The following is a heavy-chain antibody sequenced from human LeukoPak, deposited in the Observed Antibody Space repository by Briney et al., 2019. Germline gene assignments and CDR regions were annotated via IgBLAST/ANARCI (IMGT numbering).Heavy chain of an antibody. CDR2: INHSGST. CDR1: GFTFSSYR. J-gene: IGHJ4*02. D-gene: IGHD6-13*01. CDR3: ARGGLAAACTEGYFDY. V-gene: IGHV4-34*01. Sequence: GPLRLSCAASGFTFSSYRMHWVRQPPGKGLEWIGEINHSGSTNYNPSLKSRVTISVDTSKNQFSLKLSSVTAADTAVYYCARGGLAAACTEGYFDYWGQGTLVTVSS.